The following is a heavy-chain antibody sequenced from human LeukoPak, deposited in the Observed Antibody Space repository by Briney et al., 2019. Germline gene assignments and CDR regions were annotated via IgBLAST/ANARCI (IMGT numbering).Heavy chain of an antibody. CDR3: ARALLVAGTRYFDY. D-gene: IGHD6-19*01. CDR1: GYTFTSYD. Sequence: ASVKVSCKASGYTFTSYDINWVRQATGQGLEWMGWMNPNSGNTGYAQKFQGRVTMTRNTSISTAYMELSRLRSDDTAVYYCARALLVAGTRYFDYWGQGTLVTVSS. V-gene: IGHV1-8*01. CDR2: MNPNSGNT. J-gene: IGHJ4*02.